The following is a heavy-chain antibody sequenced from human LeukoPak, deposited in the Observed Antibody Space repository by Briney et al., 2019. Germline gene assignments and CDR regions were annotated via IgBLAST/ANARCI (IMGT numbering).Heavy chain of an antibody. D-gene: IGHD1-26*01. V-gene: IGHV3-66*04. CDR2: IYSGGST. CDR1: GFTFSSYA. CDR3: AGLSDPFDP. J-gene: IGHJ5*02. Sequence: GGSLRLSCGASGFTFSSYAMTWVRQAPGKGLEWVSVIYSGGSTYYADSVKGRFTISRDNAKNLLCLQMNSLRVEDTAVYYCAGLSDPFDPWGQGTLVTVSS.